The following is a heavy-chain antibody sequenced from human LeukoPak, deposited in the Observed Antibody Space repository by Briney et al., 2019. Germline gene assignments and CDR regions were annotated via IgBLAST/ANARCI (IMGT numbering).Heavy chain of an antibody. CDR3: ARGPPLDP. CDR2: ISSVSNYI. CDR1: GFTFSTYS. J-gene: IGHJ5*02. Sequence: GGSLRLSCAASGFTFSTYSMNWVRQAPGKGLEWVSSISSVSNYIYYADSVKGRFTISRGNSKNSLYLQMNSLRAEDTAVYYCARGPPLDPWGQGTLVTVSS. V-gene: IGHV3-21*01.